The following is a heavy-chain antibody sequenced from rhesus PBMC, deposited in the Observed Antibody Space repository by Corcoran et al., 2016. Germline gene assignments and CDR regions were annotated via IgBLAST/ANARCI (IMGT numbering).Heavy chain of an antibody. D-gene: IGHD4-4*01. J-gene: IGHJ4*01. V-gene: IGHV4-80*01. CDR1: GAPSSSHW. CDR3: ARSGYGSGGVY. CDR2: INGNSGNS. Sequence: QVQLQESGPGLVKPSETLSLTCAASGAPSSSHWWSWTSHPPGKGMGWIGEINGNSGNSYYNPSLKSRVTISKDASKNQFSLKLSSVTAADTAVYYCARSGYGSGGVYWGQGVLVTVSS.